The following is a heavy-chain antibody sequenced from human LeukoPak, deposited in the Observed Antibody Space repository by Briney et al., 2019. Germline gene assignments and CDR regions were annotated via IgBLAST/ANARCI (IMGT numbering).Heavy chain of an antibody. CDR1: GYTFTNYG. Sequence: ASVKVSCKASGYTFTNYGITWVRQAPGQGLEWMGWISAFNGNTHSAQNLQGRVTMTTDTSTSTAYMELRSLRSDDTAVYYCARDYYDILTGYYTSHFDYWGQGTLVTVSS. CDR3: ARDYYDILTGYYTSHFDY. CDR2: ISAFNGNT. D-gene: IGHD3-9*01. J-gene: IGHJ4*02. V-gene: IGHV1-18*01.